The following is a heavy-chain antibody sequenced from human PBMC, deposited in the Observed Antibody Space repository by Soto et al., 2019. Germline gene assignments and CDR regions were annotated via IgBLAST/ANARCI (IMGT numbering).Heavy chain of an antibody. D-gene: IGHD6-13*01. CDR2: VNHSGGT. V-gene: IGHV4-34*01. CDR1: GGSFSAYF. CDR3: ARERRVVGGYSSSWYDYFDS. Sequence: QVQLQQWGAGLLEPSETLSLTCGVYGGSFSAYFWTWIRQPPGRGLEWIGEVNHSGGTNYNPSLKSRVTISQDTPKSQLSLKLSSVTAADTAVYYCARERRVVGGYSSSWYDYFDSWGQGSLVTVSS. J-gene: IGHJ4*02.